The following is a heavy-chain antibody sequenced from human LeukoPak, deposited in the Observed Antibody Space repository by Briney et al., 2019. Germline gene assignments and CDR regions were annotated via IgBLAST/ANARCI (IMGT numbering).Heavy chain of an antibody. CDR3: AKYRGFGDSYDS. V-gene: IGHV3-23*01. CDR1: GFAFSRND. D-gene: IGHD3-10*01. J-gene: IGHJ4*02. CDR2: IGGSGTRT. Sequence: GGSLRLSCAASGFAFSRNDMSWVRQAPGKGLEGVSSIGGSGTRTYYADSVKGRFTISRDTSKNTLYLQMNSLRAEDAAEYYCAKYRGFGDSYDSWGQGTLVTVSS.